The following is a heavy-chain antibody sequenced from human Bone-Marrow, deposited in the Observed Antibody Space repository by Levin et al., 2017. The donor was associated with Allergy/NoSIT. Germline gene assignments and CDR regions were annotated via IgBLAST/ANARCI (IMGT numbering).Heavy chain of an antibody. CDR3: TRSLYDSSVYPPGY. D-gene: IGHD3-22*01. J-gene: IGHJ4*02. CDR1: ADSISCCY. CDR2: IYYSGST. V-gene: IGHV4-59*01. Sequence: SETLSLTCSVSADSISCCYWTWIRQPPGKGLEWIGYIYYSGSTNYNPSLKSRVTLSVDTSKKQLSLKLNSVTAADTAVYYCTRSLYDSSVYPPGYWGQGTLVTVSS.